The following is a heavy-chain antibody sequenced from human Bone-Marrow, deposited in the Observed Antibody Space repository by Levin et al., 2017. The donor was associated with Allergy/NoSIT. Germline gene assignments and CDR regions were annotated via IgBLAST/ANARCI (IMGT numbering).Heavy chain of an antibody. CDR2: ISWNSGDI. Sequence: SLKISCEASGFAFDDYAMHWVRLAPGKGLEWVSGISWNSGDIAYADSVKGRFTISRDNAKNSLYLQMDSLRDDDSAFYFCTKIEGDSSVLQRWGQGTLVTVSS. J-gene: IGHJ1*01. CDR1: GFAFDDYA. V-gene: IGHV3-9*01. CDR3: TKIEGDSSVLQR. D-gene: IGHD6-19*01.